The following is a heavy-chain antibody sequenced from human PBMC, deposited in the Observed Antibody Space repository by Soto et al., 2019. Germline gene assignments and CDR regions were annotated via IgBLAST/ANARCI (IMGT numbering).Heavy chain of an antibody. Sequence: ASGNVSCKASGYTFSTYYMHWVRQAPGQGYEWMGIINPSGGSTTYAQKFQGRVTMTRDTSTTTVYMELSSLRSEDTAVYYCARYDYNGYYFDYWGQGTLVTVSS. V-gene: IGHV1-46*01. CDR1: GYTFSTYY. D-gene: IGHD4-4*01. CDR3: ARYDYNGYYFDY. J-gene: IGHJ4*02. CDR2: INPSGGST.